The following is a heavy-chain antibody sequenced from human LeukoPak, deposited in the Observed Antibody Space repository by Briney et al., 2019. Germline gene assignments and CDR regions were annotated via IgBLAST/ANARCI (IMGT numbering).Heavy chain of an antibody. V-gene: IGHV4-34*01. CDR2: VNHSGRT. CDR1: GGSFSDYW. CDR3: AGRESRDGYNHYYFDY. J-gene: IGHJ4*02. Sequence: SETLSLTCAVYGGSFSDYWWTWIRQSPGKGLEWIGEVNHSGRTNYNPSLKSRVTISVDTSKNQFSLKLSSVTAADTAVYYCAGRESRDGYNHYYFDYWGQGTLVTVSS. D-gene: IGHD5-24*01.